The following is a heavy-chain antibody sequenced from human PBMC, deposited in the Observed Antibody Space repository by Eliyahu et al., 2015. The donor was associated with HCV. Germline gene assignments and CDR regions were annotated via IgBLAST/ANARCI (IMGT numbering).Heavy chain of an antibody. CDR1: GFTFSSYW. CDR3: ARSGSASFDY. J-gene: IGHJ4*01. D-gene: IGHD1-26*01. V-gene: IGHV3-7*01. CDR2: IKQDGSEK. Sequence: EVQLVESGGGLVQPGGSLRLSCAASGFTFSSYWMSWVRQAPGKGLEWVANIKQDGSEKYCVDSVKGRFTISRDNAKNSLFLQMNSLRADDTAVYYCARSGSASFDYWGLGTLVTVSS.